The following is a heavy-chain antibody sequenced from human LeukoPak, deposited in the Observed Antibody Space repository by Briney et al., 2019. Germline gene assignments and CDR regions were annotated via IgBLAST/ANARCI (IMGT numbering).Heavy chain of an antibody. CDR3: AKGASSRFYYYYYYMDV. CDR1: GFTFSSYG. Sequence: GGSLRLSCAASGFTFSSYGMHWVRQAPGKGLEWVAFIRYDGSNKYYADSVKGRFTISRDNSKNTLYLQMNSLRAEDTAVYYCAKGASSRFYYYYYYMDVWGKGTTVTVSS. V-gene: IGHV3-30*02. J-gene: IGHJ6*03. D-gene: IGHD6-13*01. CDR2: IRYDGSNK.